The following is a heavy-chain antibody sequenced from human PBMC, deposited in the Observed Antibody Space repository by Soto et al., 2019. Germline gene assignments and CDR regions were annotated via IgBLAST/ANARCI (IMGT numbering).Heavy chain of an antibody. D-gene: IGHD3-9*01. CDR1: GYTFTKYY. CDR2: INPSGGGT. J-gene: IGHJ4*02. V-gene: IGHV1-46*03. CDR3: SISTADFDY. Sequence: GASVKVSCKTSGYTFTKYYIHWVRQAPGQGLEWMGIINPSGGGTRYAQKFQGRVTMTRDTSTSTVYMELSSLRSDDTAVYYCSISTADFDYWGRGSLVTVSS.